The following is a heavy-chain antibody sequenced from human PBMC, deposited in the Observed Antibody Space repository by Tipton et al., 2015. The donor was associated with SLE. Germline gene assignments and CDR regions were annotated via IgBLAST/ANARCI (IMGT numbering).Heavy chain of an antibody. CDR2: TSYRGST. CDR1: GGSISSSSNY. Sequence: TLSLTCTVSGGSISSSSNYWGWVRQPPGKGLEWIGTTSYRGSTYYTPSLKSRGAISVDTSKNQFSLQLSSVTAADTAVYYCARGHNYYDSSGYFPDVFDIWGQGTMVTVSS. V-gene: IGHV4-39*07. CDR3: ARGHNYYDSSGYFPDVFDI. D-gene: IGHD3-22*01. J-gene: IGHJ3*02.